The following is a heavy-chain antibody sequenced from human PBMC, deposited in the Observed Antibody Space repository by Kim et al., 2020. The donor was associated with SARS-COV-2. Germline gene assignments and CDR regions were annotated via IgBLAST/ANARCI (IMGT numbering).Heavy chain of an antibody. CDR2: INQGGTEK. D-gene: IGHD2-2*01. J-gene: IGHJ5*02. Sequence: GGSLRLSCPVSGFIFTDYWMTWVRQAPGKGLEWVANINQGGTEKNYADSVEGRFTISRDNAKNSLYLEMNRLRAEDTAVYYCARKAAPGMPHDSWGQGTLVTVSS. V-gene: IGHV3-7*01. CDR3: ARKAAPGMPHDS. CDR1: GFIFTDYW.